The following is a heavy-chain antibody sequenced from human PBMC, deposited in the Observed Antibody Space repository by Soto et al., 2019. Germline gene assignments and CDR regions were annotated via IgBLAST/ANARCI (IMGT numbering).Heavy chain of an antibody. CDR2: VYHSGST. Sequence: SETLSLTCTVSGDSISSADYYWSWIRQPPGQGLEWIGYVYHSGSTYYNPSLKSRVTMSIDTSKNQFSLKLSSVTAADTAVYYCARGSLTLYDCSSTSCRRNWFDPWGQGTLVTVSS. CDR1: GDSISSADYY. D-gene: IGHD2-2*01. J-gene: IGHJ5*02. CDR3: ARGSLTLYDCSSTSCRRNWFDP. V-gene: IGHV4-30-4*01.